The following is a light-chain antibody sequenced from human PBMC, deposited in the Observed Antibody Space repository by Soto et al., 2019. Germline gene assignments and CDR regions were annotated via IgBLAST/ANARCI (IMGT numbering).Light chain of an antibody. V-gene: IGKV1-39*01. CDR1: QSISSY. CDR3: QQSYGTPFT. Sequence: DIQMTQSPSSLSASVGDRVTITCRASQSISSYVNWYQQKPGKAPKLLMNAVSTLQSGVPSRFSGSGSGTDFALTISSLRPEDFATYFCQQSYGTPFTFGPGTKVDIK. J-gene: IGKJ3*01. CDR2: AVS.